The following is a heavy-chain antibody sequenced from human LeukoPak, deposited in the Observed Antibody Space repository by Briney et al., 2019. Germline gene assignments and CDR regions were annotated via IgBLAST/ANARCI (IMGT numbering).Heavy chain of an antibody. D-gene: IGHD7-27*01. CDR3: TKDLQRRGLGMDYYYHYAMDV. CDR2: ISWNSVRI. J-gene: IGHJ6*02. Sequence: PSRGSLRLSCEASAFTFDDYAMHWVRQAPGKGLEWVSGISWNSVRIGYADSVKGRFTISRDNAKNSLYLEMSSLRAEDTALYYCTKDLQRRGLGMDYYYHYAMDVWGQGTTVTVSS. CDR1: AFTFDDYA. V-gene: IGHV3-9*01.